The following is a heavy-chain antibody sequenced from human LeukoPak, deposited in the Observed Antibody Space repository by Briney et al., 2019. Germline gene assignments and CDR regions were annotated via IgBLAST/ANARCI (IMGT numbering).Heavy chain of an antibody. CDR1: GFTFNNFW. J-gene: IGHJ4*02. Sequence: GGSLRLSCAASGFTFNNFWMTWLRQAPGKGLEWVANIKHDGSEEYYVDSVKGRFTISRDNAKNSLYLQMNSLRVEDTAVYYCARADTSGYAVFDYWGQGALVTVSS. CDR2: IKHDGSEE. CDR3: ARADTSGYAVFDY. V-gene: IGHV3-7*01. D-gene: IGHD3-22*01.